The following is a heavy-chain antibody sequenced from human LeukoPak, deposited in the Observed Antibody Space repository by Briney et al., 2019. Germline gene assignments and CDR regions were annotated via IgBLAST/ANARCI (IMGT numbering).Heavy chain of an antibody. CDR2: ISGSGGST. V-gene: IGHV3-23*01. D-gene: IGHD4-23*01. CDR1: GFTFSSYA. J-gene: IGHJ4*02. Sequence: PGGSLRLSCAASGFTFSSYAMHWVRQAPGKGLEWVSAISGSGGSTYYADSVKGRFTISRDNSKNTLYLQMNSLRAEDTAVYYCAKSMTTVVTAPLDYWGQGTLVTVSS. CDR3: AKSMTTVVTAPLDY.